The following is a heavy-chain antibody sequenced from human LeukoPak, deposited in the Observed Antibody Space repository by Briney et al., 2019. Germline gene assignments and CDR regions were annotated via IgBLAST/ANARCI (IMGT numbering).Heavy chain of an antibody. CDR1: GFTLSSHG. CDR2: MLYDGGYK. Sequence: GGSLRLSCAASGFTLSSHGMHWVRQAPGKGLEWVALMLYDGGYKYYTDSVKGRFTISRDNSKNTLDLQMNSLRAEDTAVYYCARDRMIAFDYWGQGTLVTVSS. CDR3: ARDRMIAFDY. V-gene: IGHV3-33*01. D-gene: IGHD3-22*01. J-gene: IGHJ4*02.